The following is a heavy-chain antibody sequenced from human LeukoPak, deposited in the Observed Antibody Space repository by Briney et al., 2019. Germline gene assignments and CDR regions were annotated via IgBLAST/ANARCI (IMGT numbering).Heavy chain of an antibody. J-gene: IGHJ4*02. D-gene: IGHD3-3*01. CDR2: LCTSGSI. Sequence: SSETLSLTCTVSGVPSNCWTWVRQPAGKGLEWIGRLCTSGSINYNPSLNSRHTISLDTSKNQLSLRLTSVTAADTAVYYCAREGGTIYFDYWSQGALVTVSS. CDR1: GVPSNC. CDR3: AREGGTIYFDY. V-gene: IGHV4-4*07.